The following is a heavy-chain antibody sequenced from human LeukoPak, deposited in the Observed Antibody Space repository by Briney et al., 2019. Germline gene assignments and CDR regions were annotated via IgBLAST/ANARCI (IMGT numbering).Heavy chain of an antibody. CDR2: IYSGGST. CDR1: GFTVSSSY. D-gene: IGHD3-9*01. CDR3: ARSADYDILTGYYSD. Sequence: GGSLRLSCAASGFTVSSSYMSWVRQAPGKGLEWVSVIYSGGSTYYADSVKGRFTIFRDNSKNTLYLQMNSLRAEDTAVYYCARSADYDILTGYYSDWGQGTLVSVSS. J-gene: IGHJ4*02. V-gene: IGHV3-66*02.